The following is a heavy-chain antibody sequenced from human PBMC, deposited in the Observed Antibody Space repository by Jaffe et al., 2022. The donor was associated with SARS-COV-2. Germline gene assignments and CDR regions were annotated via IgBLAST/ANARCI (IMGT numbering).Heavy chain of an antibody. V-gene: IGHV1-2*02. D-gene: IGHD3-16*01. CDR2: IYPNSGGT. Sequence: QVQLVQSGAEVKKPGASVKVSCKASGYTFTGYYMHWVRQAPGQGLEWMGWIYPNSGGTNYAQKFQGRVTMTRDTSISTAYMELSRLRSDDTAVYYCARDLRGEDDYVWGSFDYWGQGTLVTVSS. CDR3: ARDLRGEDDYVWGSFDY. CDR1: GYTFTGYY. J-gene: IGHJ4*02.